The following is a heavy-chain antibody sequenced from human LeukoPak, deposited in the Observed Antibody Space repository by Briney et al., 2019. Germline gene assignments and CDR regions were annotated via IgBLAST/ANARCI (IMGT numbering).Heavy chain of an antibody. CDR1: GGSSSSYY. D-gene: IGHD1-26*01. CDR3: ARESLDAFDI. V-gene: IGHV4-59*01. Sequence: SETLSLTCTVSGGSSSSYYWSWIRHPPGKGLEWIGYIYYSGSTNYNPSLKSRVTISVDTSKNQFSLKLSSVTAADTAVYYCARESLDAFDIWGQGTMVTVSS. J-gene: IGHJ3*02. CDR2: IYYSGST.